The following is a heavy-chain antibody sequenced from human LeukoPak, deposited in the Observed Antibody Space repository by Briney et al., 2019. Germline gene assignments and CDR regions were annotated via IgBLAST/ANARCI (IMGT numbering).Heavy chain of an antibody. CDR3: AREMAIVVVPAAIHRRVPSLLRFLEWLLTVRSYGMDV. Sequence: SVKVSCKASGGTFSSYAISWVRQAPGQGLEWMGRIIPIFGIANYAQKFQGRVTITADKSTSTAYMELSSLRSEDTAVYYCAREMAIVVVPAAIHRRVPSLLRFLEWLLTVRSYGMDVWGQGTTVTASS. D-gene: IGHD3-3*01. CDR1: GGTFSSYA. CDR2: IIPIFGIA. J-gene: IGHJ6*02. V-gene: IGHV1-69*04.